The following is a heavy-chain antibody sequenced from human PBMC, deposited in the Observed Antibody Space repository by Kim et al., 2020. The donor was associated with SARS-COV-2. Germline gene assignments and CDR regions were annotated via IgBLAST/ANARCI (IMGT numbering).Heavy chain of an antibody. CDR3: ARDIASYSSGWIYYYYGMDV. Sequence: GGSLRLSCAASGFTFSSYGMHWVRQAPGKGLEWVAVISYDGSNKNYVDSVKGRFTISRDNSKNTLYLQMNSLRAEDTAVYYCARDIASYSSGWIYYYYGMDVWGQGSTVTVCS. CDR2: ISYDGSNK. D-gene: IGHD6-19*01. J-gene: IGHJ6*02. V-gene: IGHV3-30*04. CDR1: GFTFSSYG.